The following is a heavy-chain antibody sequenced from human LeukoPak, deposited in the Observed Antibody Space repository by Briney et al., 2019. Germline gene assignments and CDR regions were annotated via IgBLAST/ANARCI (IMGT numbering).Heavy chain of an antibody. CDR1: GVSINGGDYY. V-gene: IGHV4-30-2*01. Sequence: SETLSLTCTVSGVSINGGDYYWSWIRQPPGKGLEWIGNIYHSGISFYNPSLKSRVSMSLDMSQNQVSLRLATVTAADTAMYYCVRAEDFGVSTLWFDTWGQGALVT. CDR2: IYHSGIS. CDR3: VRAEDFGVSTLWFDT. D-gene: IGHD3-3*01. J-gene: IGHJ5*02.